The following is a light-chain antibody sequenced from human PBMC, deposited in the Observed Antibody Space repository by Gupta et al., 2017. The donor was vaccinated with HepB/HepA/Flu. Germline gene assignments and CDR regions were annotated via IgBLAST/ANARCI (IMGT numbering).Light chain of an antibody. V-gene: IGKV3-11*01. J-gene: IGKJ4*01. CDR1: QRVSSN. Sequence: EIVFTQSPATLSLSPGERATLSCWASQRVSSNLAWYQQKPGQAPRRLMYGSSNRAAGIPARFSGSGSGTDFTLTISRVEPEDVAVYYCQQHNNWPLTFGGGTKVEI. CDR2: GSS. CDR3: QQHNNWPLT.